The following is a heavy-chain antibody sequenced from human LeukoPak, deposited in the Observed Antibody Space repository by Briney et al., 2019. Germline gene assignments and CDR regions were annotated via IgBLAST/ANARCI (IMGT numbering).Heavy chain of an antibody. D-gene: IGHD3-9*01. Sequence: SVKVSCKASGGTFSSYAISWVRQAPGQGLEWMGRIIPRLDIANSAQSFQGRVTITADKSTSTAYMELSSLRSDDTAVYYCARERYDILTGYQGFQLDYWGQGSLVTVSS. CDR1: GGTFSSYA. J-gene: IGHJ4*02. CDR2: IIPRLDIA. V-gene: IGHV1-69*04. CDR3: ARERYDILTGYQGFQLDY.